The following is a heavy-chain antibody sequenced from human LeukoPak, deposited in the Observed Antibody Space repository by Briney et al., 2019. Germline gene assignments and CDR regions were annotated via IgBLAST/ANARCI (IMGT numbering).Heavy chain of an antibody. D-gene: IGHD3-3*01. J-gene: IGHJ3*02. CDR1: GGSISSGGYY. CDR2: IYYSGST. Sequence: TSQTLSLTCTVSGGSISSGGYYWSWIRQHPGKGLEWIGYIYYSGSTYYNPSLKSRVTISVDTSKNQFSLKLSSVTAADTAVYYCARVGRFLEWLVSDAFDIWGQGTMVTVSS. CDR3: ARVGRFLEWLVSDAFDI. V-gene: IGHV4-31*03.